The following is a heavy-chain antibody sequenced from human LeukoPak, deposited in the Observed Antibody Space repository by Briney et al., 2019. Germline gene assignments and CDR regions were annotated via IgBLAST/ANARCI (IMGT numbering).Heavy chain of an antibody. CDR3: ARHLNYGSGSYDYYYYYMDV. CDR1: GYSFTSYW. CDR2: IYPGDSDT. J-gene: IGHJ6*03. V-gene: IGHV5-51*01. D-gene: IGHD3-10*01. Sequence: AGESLKISCKGSGYSFTSYWIGWVRQMPGKGLEWMGIIYPGDSDTRYSPSFQGQVTISADKSISTAYLQWSSLKASDTAMYYCARHLNYGSGSYDYYYYYMDVWGKGTTVTVSS.